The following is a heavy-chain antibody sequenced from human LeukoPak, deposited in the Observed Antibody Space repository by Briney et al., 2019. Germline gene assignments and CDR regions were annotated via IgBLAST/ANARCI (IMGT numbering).Heavy chain of an antibody. CDR2: ICYSGST. CDR3: ARHSNGGCTSTRCHIDY. D-gene: IGHD2-2*01. CDR1: GDSISSRSYY. V-gene: IGHV4-39*01. J-gene: IGHJ4*02. Sequence: SETLSLTCSVSGDSISSRSYYWGWIRQPPGKGLEWIGTICYSGSTYYNPSLKSRVTMSVDTSKNQFSLKLSSVTATDTAVYYCARHSNGGCTSTRCHIDYWGQGTLVTVSS.